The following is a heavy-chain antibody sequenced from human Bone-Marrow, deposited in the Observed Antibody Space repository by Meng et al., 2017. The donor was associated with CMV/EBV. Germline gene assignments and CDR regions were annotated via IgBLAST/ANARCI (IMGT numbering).Heavy chain of an antibody. CDR1: GGTFSSYA. CDR3: ARQGGGGDCYNY. CDR2: IIPIFGTA. V-gene: IGHV1-69*05. J-gene: IGHJ4*02. Sequence: CKASGGTFSSYAISWVRQAPGQGLEWMGRIIPIFGTANYAQKFQGRVTITTDESTSTAYMELSSLRSEDTAVYYCARQGGGGDCYNYWGQGTLVTVSS. D-gene: IGHD2-21*01.